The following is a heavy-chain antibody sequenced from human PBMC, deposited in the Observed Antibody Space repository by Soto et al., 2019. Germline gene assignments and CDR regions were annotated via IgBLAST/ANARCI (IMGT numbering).Heavy chain of an antibody. CDR1: GYTFTSYA. D-gene: IGHD6-13*01. CDR2: INAGNGNT. CDR3: ASLAAAGTYFDY. V-gene: IGHV1-3*01. J-gene: IGHJ4*02. Sequence: ASVTVSCKASGYTFTSYAMHWVRQAPGQRLEWMGWINAGNGNTKYSQKFQGRVTITRDTSASTAYMELSSLRSEDTAVYYCASLAAAGTYFDYWGQGTLVTVSS.